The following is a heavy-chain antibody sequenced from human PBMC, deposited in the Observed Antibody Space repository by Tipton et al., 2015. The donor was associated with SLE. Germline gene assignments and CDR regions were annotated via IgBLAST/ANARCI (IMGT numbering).Heavy chain of an antibody. J-gene: IGHJ3*01. V-gene: IGHV4-34*01. Sequence: QVQLVQSGAEVKPSETLSLTCAVYGGSFSGYYWSWIRQPPGKGLEWIGEINHSGSTNYNPSLKSRVTISVDTSKNQFSLKLSSVTAADTAVYYCARGHVGSTSLGVWGQGTMVTVSS. CDR2: INHSGST. CDR3: ARGHVGSTSLGV. D-gene: IGHD2-2*01. CDR1: GGSFSGYY.